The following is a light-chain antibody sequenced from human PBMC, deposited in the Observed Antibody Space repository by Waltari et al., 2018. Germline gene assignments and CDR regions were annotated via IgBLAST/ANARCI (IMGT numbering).Light chain of an antibody. Sequence: QSALTQPASVSGSPGQSITISCTGSSLDVGGYDFVSWYQHLPGTAPKVLMYSHDPRPSGVPDRFSAATSGTSASLAISGLQSEDEAVYYCASWDAILNGYVFGSGTKVTVL. J-gene: IGLJ1*01. V-gene: IGLV1-44*01. CDR3: ASWDAILNGYV. CDR2: SHD. CDR1: SLDVGGYDF.